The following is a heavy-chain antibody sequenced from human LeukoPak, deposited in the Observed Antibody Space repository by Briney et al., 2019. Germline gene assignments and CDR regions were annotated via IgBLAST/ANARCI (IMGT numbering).Heavy chain of an antibody. CDR1: GYTFTGYP. V-gene: IGHV1-3*04. Sequence: VASVKVSCKASGYTFTGYPIHWVRQAPGQRLEWMGWINTGNGNTKYSQKFQGRVTITRDTFASTAYMELSSLRSEDTAVYYCARGKVESDWGQGTLVTVSS. CDR3: ARGKVESD. CDR2: INTGNGNT. J-gene: IGHJ4*02.